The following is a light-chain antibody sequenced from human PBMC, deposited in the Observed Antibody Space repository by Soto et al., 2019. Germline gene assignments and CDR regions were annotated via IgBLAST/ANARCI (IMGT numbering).Light chain of an antibody. V-gene: IGKV1-27*01. Sequence: DIQMTQSPSSLSASVGDRVTITCRASQDVKNYLAWYQQKPGKVPKLLIYAASTLQSGVPSRCSGSGSGTAFTLTINSLQPEDVGSYYCQKHNSVPLTFGGGTKVEIK. CDR1: QDVKNY. J-gene: IGKJ4*01. CDR2: AAS. CDR3: QKHNSVPLT.